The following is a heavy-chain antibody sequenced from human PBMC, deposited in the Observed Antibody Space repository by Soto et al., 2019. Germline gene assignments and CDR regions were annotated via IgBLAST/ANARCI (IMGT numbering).Heavy chain of an antibody. CDR3: ARWDDSSGYYPY. V-gene: IGHV4-30-4*01. D-gene: IGHD3-22*01. J-gene: IGHJ4*02. Sequence: QVQLQESGPGLVKPSQTLSLTCTVSGGSISSGDYYWSWIRQPPGKGLERIGYIYYRGSTYYNPSRRRRVTISVEASKNQFSLKLSSVTAADAAVYYCARWDDSSGYYPYWGQGTLVTVSS. CDR1: GGSISSGDYY. CDR2: IYYRGST.